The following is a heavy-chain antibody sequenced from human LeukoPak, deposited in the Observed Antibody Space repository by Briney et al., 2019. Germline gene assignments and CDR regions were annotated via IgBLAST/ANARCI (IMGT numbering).Heavy chain of an antibody. V-gene: IGHV3-43*02. J-gene: IGHJ4*02. CDR1: GFXFDDYA. CDR2: ISGDGGAT. D-gene: IGHD3-10*01. CDR3: AKEGRGGGLDIDY. Sequence: GGSLRLSCAASGFXFDDYAIHWVRQAPGKGLEWVSLISGDGGATYYADSVKGRFTISRDNSKNSLYLQMNSLRSEDTALYYCAKEGRGGGLDIDYWGQGTLVTVSS.